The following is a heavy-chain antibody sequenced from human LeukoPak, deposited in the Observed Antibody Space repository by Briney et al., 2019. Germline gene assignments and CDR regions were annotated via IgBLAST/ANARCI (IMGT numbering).Heavy chain of an antibody. CDR3: ASAGERSPGYYYYGMDV. CDR1: GFTFSSYA. Sequence: GTSLRLSCAASGFTFSSYAMSWVRQAPGKGLEWVSAISGSGGSTYYADSVKGRFTISRGNSKNTLYLQMNSLRAEDTAVYYCASAGERSPGYYYYGMDVWGQGTTVTVSS. V-gene: IGHV3-23*01. J-gene: IGHJ6*02. CDR2: ISGSGGST. D-gene: IGHD1-1*01.